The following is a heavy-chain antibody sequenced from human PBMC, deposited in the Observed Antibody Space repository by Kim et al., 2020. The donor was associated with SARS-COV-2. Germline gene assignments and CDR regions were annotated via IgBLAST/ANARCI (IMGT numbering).Heavy chain of an antibody. CDR1: GFTFSKSR. Sequence: GGSLRLSCVASGFTFSKSRMSWVRQAPGKALEWVANINRDGSAEYYLGSVKGRFVISRDNAKNSLSLQMTNLRPEDTAVYYCAREGGDDFSSTPNFGGQG. V-gene: IGHV3-7*01. D-gene: IGHD4-17*01. J-gene: IGHJ1*01. CDR2: INRDGSAE. CDR3: AREGGDDFSSTPNF.